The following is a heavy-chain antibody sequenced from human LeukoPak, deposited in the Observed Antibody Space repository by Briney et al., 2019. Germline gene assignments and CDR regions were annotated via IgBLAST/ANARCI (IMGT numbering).Heavy chain of an antibody. CDR1: GFTFSNYG. V-gene: IGHV3-30*02. CDR2: IQSDGSHT. J-gene: IGHJ4*02. CDR3: ARDSPGYGGDDFDY. D-gene: IGHD4-23*01. Sequence: GGSLRLSCAASGFTFSNYGIHWVRQAPGKGLEWVAFIQSDGSHTYYADSLKGRFTISRDNSKNTLYLQMNSLRAEDTAVYFCARDSPGYGGDDFDYWGREPWSPSPQ.